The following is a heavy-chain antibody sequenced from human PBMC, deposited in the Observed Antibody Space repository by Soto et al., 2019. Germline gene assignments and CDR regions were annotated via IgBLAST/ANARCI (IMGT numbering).Heavy chain of an antibody. CDR1: GYTFTSYD. Sequence: GASVKVSCKASGYTFTSYDINWVRQATGQGLEWMGWMNPNSGNTGYAQKFQGRVTMTRNTSISTAYMELSSLRSEDTAVYYCARGHSSGYYYYYGMDVWGQGTTVTVSS. V-gene: IGHV1-8*01. CDR2: MNPNSGNT. J-gene: IGHJ6*02. D-gene: IGHD6-19*01. CDR3: ARGHSSGYYYYYGMDV.